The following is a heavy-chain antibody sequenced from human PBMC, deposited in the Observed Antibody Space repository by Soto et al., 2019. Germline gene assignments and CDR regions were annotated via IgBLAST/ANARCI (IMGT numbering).Heavy chain of an antibody. Sequence: GGSRRLSCAASGFTFSSYGIHWVRQAPGKGLEWVAVIWYDGSNKYYADSVKGRFTISRDNSKNTLYLQMNSLRAEDTAVYYCARDSLLVPPRATDYWGQGPLGTVS. CDR3: ARDSLLVPPRATDY. D-gene: IGHD2-2*01. V-gene: IGHV3-33*01. CDR1: GFTFSSYG. J-gene: IGHJ4*02. CDR2: IWYDGSNK.